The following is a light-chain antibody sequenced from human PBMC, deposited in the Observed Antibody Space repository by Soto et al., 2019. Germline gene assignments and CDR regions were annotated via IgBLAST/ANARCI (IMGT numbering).Light chain of an antibody. CDR3: QQYGDTPLT. V-gene: IGKV3-20*01. J-gene: IGKJ4*01. CDR1: QSVSSSY. Sequence: EIVLTQSPGTLSLSPGERATLSCRASQSVSSSYLAWYQQKPGQAPRLLIYGASSRATGIPDRFSGSGSATDVTLTISRLEPEDFAVYHCQQYGDTPLTFCGGTKVEIK. CDR2: GAS.